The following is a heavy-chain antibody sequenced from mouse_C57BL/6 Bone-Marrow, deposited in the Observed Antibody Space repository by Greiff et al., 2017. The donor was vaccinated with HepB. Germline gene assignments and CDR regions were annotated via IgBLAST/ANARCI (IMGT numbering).Heavy chain of an antibody. J-gene: IGHJ3*01. CDR3: ARQDYGSSYDWFAY. CDR2: ISNLAYSI. Sequence: EVMLVESGGGLVQPGGSLKLSCAASGFTFSDYGMAWVRQAPRKGPEWVAFISNLAYSIYYADTVTGRFTISRENAKNTLYLEMSSLRSEDTAMYYCARQDYGSSYDWFAYWGQGTLVTVSA. CDR1: GFTFSDYG. V-gene: IGHV5-15*01. D-gene: IGHD1-1*01.